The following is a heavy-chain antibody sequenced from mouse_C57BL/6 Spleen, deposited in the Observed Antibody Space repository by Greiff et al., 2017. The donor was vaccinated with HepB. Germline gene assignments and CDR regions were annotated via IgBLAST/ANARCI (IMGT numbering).Heavy chain of an antibody. J-gene: IGHJ1*03. CDR1: GYTFTDYN. D-gene: IGHD1-1*01. CDR3: ARTPHYYYGSSLRYWYFDV. V-gene: IGHV1-18*01. CDR2: INPNNGGT. Sequence: EVQLQESGPELVKPGASVKIPCKASGYTFTDYNMDWVKQSHGKSLEWIGDINPNNGGTIYTQKFKGKATLTVDKSSSTAYMELRSLTSEDTAVYYCARTPHYYYGSSLRYWYFDVWGTGTTVTVSS.